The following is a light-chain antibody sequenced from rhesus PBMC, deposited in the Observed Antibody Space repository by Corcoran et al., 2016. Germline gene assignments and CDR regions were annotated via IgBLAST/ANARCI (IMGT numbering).Light chain of an antibody. CDR2: SAS. CDR1: QDISSW. V-gene: IGKV1-19*01. J-gene: IGKJ4*01. Sequence: DIQMSQSPSSLSASVGDKVTITCHASQDISSWLAWYQQKPGKAPKPLIYSASSLHSGVPSRFSGSGSGTHYTLTITSLQPEDFATYYCQQYDDFPLTFGGGTKVEIK. CDR3: QQYDDFPLT.